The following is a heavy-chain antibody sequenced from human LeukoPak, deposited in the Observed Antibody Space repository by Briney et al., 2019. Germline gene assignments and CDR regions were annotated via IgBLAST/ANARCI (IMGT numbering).Heavy chain of an antibody. D-gene: IGHD3-3*01. CDR2: INNSERT. CDR1: VGSFSGYY. Sequence: PSETLSLTCAVYVGSFSGYYWSWIRHPPGKGRECIGEINNSERTNYNPSLKSRVNISVDTSKNQFSLKLSSVTAADTAVYYCARVARYDFLDVWGKGTTVTVSS. V-gene: IGHV4-34*01. J-gene: IGHJ6*04. CDR3: ARVARYDFLDV.